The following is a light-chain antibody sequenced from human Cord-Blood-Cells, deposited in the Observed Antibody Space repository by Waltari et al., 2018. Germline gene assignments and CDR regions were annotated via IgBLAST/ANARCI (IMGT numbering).Light chain of an antibody. CDR2: EVS. J-gene: IGLJ1*01. CDR3: CSYAGSSTYV. CDR1: SSDVGSYNL. Sequence: QSALTQPASVSGSPGQSITISCTGTSSDVGSYNLVPWYQQHPGKAPKLMIYEVSKRPSGVSNRFSGSKSGNTASLTSSGLQAEDEADYYCCSYAGSSTYVFGTGTKVTVL. V-gene: IGLV2-23*02.